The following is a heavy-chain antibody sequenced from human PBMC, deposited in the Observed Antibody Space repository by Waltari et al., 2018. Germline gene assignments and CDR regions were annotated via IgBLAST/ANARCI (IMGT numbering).Heavy chain of an antibody. Sequence: QVQLQESGPGLVKPSETLSITCTVPGGSISSYYWSWILQPAGKGLEWIGRIYISGSTNYNPSLKSRVTMSLDTSKNHFSLTLSSVTAADTAVYYCARVFWTSASSGVSFLDPWGQGTLVTVSS. J-gene: IGHJ5*02. CDR3: ARVFWTSASSGVSFLDP. CDR1: GGSISSYY. V-gene: IGHV4-4*07. CDR2: IYISGST. D-gene: IGHD3-3*01.